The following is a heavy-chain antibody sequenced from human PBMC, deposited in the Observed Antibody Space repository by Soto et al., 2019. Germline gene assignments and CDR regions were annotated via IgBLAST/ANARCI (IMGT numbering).Heavy chain of an antibody. CDR3: ARDSTMVRGVVNWFDP. CDR2: IKQDGSEK. J-gene: IGHJ5*02. D-gene: IGHD3-10*01. V-gene: IGHV3-7*01. Sequence: EVQLVESGGGLVQPGGSLRLSCAASGFTLSTNWLTWFRQAPGKGREWLANIKQDGSEKYYVDSVKGRFTISRDNAKNSLYLQMNSLRAEDTAVYYCARDSTMVRGVVNWFDPWGQGTLVTVSS. CDR1: GFTLSTNW.